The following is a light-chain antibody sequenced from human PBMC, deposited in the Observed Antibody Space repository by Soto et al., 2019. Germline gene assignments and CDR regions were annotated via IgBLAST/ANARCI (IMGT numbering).Light chain of an antibody. CDR2: EVT. J-gene: IGLJ1*01. CDR3: AFYAGSNKV. Sequence: QSVLTQPPSASGSPGQSVTISCTGTSSEVGGYDFVSWYQQQRGKAPKLMIFEVTKRPSGVPDRFSGSKSGNTASLTVSGLLPEDEADYYCAFYAGSNKVFGTGTKVTVL. CDR1: SSEVGGYDF. V-gene: IGLV2-8*01.